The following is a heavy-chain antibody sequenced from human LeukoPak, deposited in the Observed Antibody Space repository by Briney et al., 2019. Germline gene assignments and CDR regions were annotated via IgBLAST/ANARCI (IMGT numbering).Heavy chain of an antibody. CDR2: IYNSESI. J-gene: IGHJ5*02. D-gene: IGHD6-13*01. V-gene: IGHV4-4*07. CDR3: ARDRSSSYTRDWFDP. CDR1: GGSINGYY. Sequence: SETLSLTCIVSGGSINGYYWSWIRQPAGKGLEWIGRIYNSESINYNPSLKSRVTMSIDTSKSQFSLKLNSVTAADTAVYYCARDRSSSYTRDWFDPWGQGALVTVSS.